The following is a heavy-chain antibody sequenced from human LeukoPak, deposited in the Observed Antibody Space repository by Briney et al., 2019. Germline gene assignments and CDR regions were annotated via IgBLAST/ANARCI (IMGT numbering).Heavy chain of an antibody. CDR1: DYY. CDR3: ARQTKSQAFDI. Sequence: DYYWSWIRQPPGKGLEWVSYISSSGSTIYYADSVKGRFTISRDNAKNSLYLQMNSLRAEDTAVYYCARQTKSQAFDIWGQGTMVTVSS. V-gene: IGHV3-11*01. CDR2: ISSSGSTI. J-gene: IGHJ3*02.